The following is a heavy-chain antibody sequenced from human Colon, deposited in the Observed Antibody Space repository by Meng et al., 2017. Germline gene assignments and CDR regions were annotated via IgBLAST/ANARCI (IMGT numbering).Heavy chain of an antibody. CDR3: VRSSAWVRTGFDP. J-gene: IGHJ5*02. V-gene: IGHV4-39*01. CDR2: IGHSGFT. CDR1: GGSISTSGYY. Sequence: QPQLQESGPGLVRPSEALSLPCSVSGGSISTSGYYWGWIRQPPGKGLEWIGSIGHSGFTYYTPSLKSRVTVSIDTSRNQFSLWLTSMTAADTAVYYCVRSSAWVRTGFDPWGQGTLVTVSS. D-gene: IGHD6-19*01.